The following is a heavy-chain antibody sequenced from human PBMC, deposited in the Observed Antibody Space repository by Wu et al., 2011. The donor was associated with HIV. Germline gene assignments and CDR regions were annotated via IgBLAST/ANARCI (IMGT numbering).Heavy chain of an antibody. D-gene: IGHD2-15*01. CDR1: GGDLSAAML. V-gene: IGHV1-69*01. Sequence: QVQLVQSGAEVKKPGSSVKVSCKASGGDLSAAMLSAGCDRPPGQGLEWMGGIIPIFGTANYAQKLQGRVTITTDESTSTAYMELSSLRSEDTAVYYCATPLPFGAADLAYYYGMDVWGQGTTVTVSS. CDR2: IIPIFGTA. J-gene: IGHJ6*02. CDR3: ATPLPFGAADLAYYYGMDV.